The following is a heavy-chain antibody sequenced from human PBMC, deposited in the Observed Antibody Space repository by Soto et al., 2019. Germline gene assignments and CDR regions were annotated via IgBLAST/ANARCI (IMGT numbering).Heavy chain of an antibody. CDR1: GYSFTSYW. CDR2: IDPSDSYT. J-gene: IGHJ3*02. CDR3: ARHHIVGATYDAFDI. Sequence: PVESMKISCKGSGYSFTSYWISWVRQMPGKGLEWMGRIDPSDSYTNYSPSFQGHVTISADKSISTAYLQWSSLKASDTAMYYCARHHIVGATYDAFDIWGQGTMVTVSS. V-gene: IGHV5-10-1*01. D-gene: IGHD1-26*01.